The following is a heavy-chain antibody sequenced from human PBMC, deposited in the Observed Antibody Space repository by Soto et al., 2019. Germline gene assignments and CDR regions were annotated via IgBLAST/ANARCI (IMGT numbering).Heavy chain of an antibody. CDR2: QTGST. CDR3: AIYKAGAGGNGF. D-gene: IGHD6-19*01. J-gene: IGHJ4*02. V-gene: IGHV4-61*01. Sequence: QVHLQESGPGLIKPSETLSLTCSVSGASVTSDSYHWTWIRQPPGKELEWIGQTGSTNYNPSLKSRITISVGTSKNQCSLNLDSVTAADTAIYYCAIYKAGAGGNGFWGQGTLVIVSS. CDR1: GASVTSDSYH.